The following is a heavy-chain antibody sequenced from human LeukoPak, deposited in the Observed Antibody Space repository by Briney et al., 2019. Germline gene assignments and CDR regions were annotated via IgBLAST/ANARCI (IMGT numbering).Heavy chain of an antibody. J-gene: IGHJ1*01. Sequence: ASVKVSCKASGYTFTGYYMHWVRQAPGQGLEWMGFIDPKNGGTNYAQEFQGRVTLTRDTSISTAYMELSSLRSDDTAVYHCATDEGGWGQGTLVTVSS. V-gene: IGHV1-2*02. D-gene: IGHD3-16*01. CDR2: IDPKNGGT. CDR3: ATDEGG. CDR1: GYTFTGYY.